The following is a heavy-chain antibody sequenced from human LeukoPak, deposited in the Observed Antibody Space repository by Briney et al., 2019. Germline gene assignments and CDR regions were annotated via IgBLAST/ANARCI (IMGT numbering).Heavy chain of an antibody. CDR2: IIPIFGTA. CDR3: AVPRDGYNNDY. V-gene: IGHV1-69*05. J-gene: IGHJ4*02. D-gene: IGHD5-24*01. CDR1: VGTFSNYA. Sequence: ASVKVSCKASVGTFSNYAISWVRQAPGQGLEWMGRIIPIFGTANYAQKFQGRVTITTDESTSTAYMELSSLRSEDTAVYYCAVPRDGYNNDYWGQGTLVTVSS.